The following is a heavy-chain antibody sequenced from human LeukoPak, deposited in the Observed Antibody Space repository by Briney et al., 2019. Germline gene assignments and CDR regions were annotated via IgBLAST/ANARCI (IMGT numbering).Heavy chain of an antibody. Sequence: GGSLRLSCAASGFTFSSYSMNWVRQAPGKGLEWVSSISSSSSYIYYADSVKGRFTISRDNAKNSLYLQMNSLRAEDTAVYYCARAPGDTAMVTFAYYYMDVWGKGTTVTVSS. J-gene: IGHJ6*03. CDR2: ISSSSSYI. V-gene: IGHV3-21*01. CDR1: GFTFSSYS. CDR3: ARAPGDTAMVTFAYYYMDV. D-gene: IGHD5-18*01.